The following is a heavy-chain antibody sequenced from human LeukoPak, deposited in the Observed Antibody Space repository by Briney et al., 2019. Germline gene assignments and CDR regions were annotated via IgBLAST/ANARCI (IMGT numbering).Heavy chain of an antibody. CDR1: GYNCIAYY. Sequence: GASVKVSCKASGYNCIAYYIYWGRQAHGRGLEWMGRINPNSGGTNYAQKFQGRVIMTRDTSISTAYMELLILTSDDAAMYYCASEGPGDLAYWRQGTLVTVSS. CDR3: ASEGPGDLAY. J-gene: IGHJ4*02. V-gene: IGHV1-2*06. CDR2: INPNSGGT. D-gene: IGHD4-17*01.